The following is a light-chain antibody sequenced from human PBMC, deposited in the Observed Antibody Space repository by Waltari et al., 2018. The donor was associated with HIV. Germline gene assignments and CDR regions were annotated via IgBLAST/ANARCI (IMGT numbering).Light chain of an antibody. CDR2: YDR. Sequence: SYVLTQPPSVSVAPGGTATISCGGDNIGVKRVHWFQQKPGQAPVLVIYYDRHRPSGISERFSGSNPGNTATLTITGVEAGDEADYYCQVWDSNSFFVFGSGTKVTVL. V-gene: IGLV3-21*04. CDR1: NIGVKR. J-gene: IGLJ1*01. CDR3: QVWDSNSFFV.